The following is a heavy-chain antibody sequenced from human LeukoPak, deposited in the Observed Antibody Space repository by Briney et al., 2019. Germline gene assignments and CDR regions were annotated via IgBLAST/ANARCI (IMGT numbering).Heavy chain of an antibody. CDR3: AKYGSGWALYYYYYMDV. Sequence: PGGSLRLSCEPSRFTFTNYATSWVRQAPRKGLEWVSGLSGSGSITCYADSVKGRFTVSRDNYKNTLNLQMNSLRAEDTAVYYCAKYGSGWALYYYYYMDVWGKGTTVTVSS. D-gene: IGHD6-19*01. CDR2: LSGSGSIT. J-gene: IGHJ6*03. V-gene: IGHV3-23*01. CDR1: RFTFTNYA.